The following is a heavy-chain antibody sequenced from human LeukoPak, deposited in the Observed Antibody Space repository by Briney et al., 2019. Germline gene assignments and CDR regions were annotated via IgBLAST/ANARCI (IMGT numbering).Heavy chain of an antibody. Sequence: GASVPVSRMACGYTFTEYYMHWVRQAPARGREGMGWINLNRGGTKYAHNFQGRVTMTSDTSISTAYMELSRLRSDDTAVYYCAREYSSSPNYGMDVWGQGTTVTVSS. CDR2: INLNRGGT. J-gene: IGHJ6*02. CDR3: AREYSSSPNYGMDV. CDR1: GYTFTEYY. D-gene: IGHD6-6*01. V-gene: IGHV1-2*02.